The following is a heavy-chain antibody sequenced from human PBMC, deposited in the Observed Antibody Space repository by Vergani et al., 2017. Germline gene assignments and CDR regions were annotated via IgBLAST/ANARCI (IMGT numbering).Heavy chain of an antibody. V-gene: IGHV2-5*01. J-gene: IGHJ6*02. CDR3: ARRHRSGSYYINYYGMDV. CDR1: GFSLSTSGVG. Sequence: QITLKESGPTLVKPTQTLTLTCTFSGFSLSTSGVGVGWIRQPPGKALEWLALIYWNDDKRYSPSLKSKLTITKDTSKNQVVLTMTNMDPVDTATYYYARRHRSGSYYINYYGMDVWGQGTTVTVSS. D-gene: IGHD3-10*01. CDR2: IYWNDDK.